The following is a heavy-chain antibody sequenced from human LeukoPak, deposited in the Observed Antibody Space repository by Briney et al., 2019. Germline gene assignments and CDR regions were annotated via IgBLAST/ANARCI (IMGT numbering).Heavy chain of an antibody. D-gene: IGHD4-17*01. J-gene: IGHJ4*02. V-gene: IGHV1-69*13. Sequence: GASVKVSCKASGGTFSSYAISWVRQAPGQGLEWMGGIIPIFGTANYARKFQGRVTITADESTSTAYMELSSLRSEDTAVYYCAREETSYGDYRGDYWGQGTLVTVSS. CDR3: AREETSYGDYRGDY. CDR2: IIPIFGTA. CDR1: GGTFSSYA.